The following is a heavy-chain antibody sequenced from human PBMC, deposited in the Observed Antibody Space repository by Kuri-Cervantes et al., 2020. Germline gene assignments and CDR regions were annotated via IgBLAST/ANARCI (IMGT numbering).Heavy chain of an antibody. CDR1: GFTFSNAF. CDR2: INENGNEK. CDR3: ATEWWATPEY. D-gene: IGHD2-15*01. J-gene: IGHJ4*02. V-gene: IGHV3-7*01. Sequence: GGSLRLSCAVSGFTFSNAFMSWVRQAPGKGLEWVANINENGNEKRYVGSVEGRFTISRDNAKNSLYLQMDSLRAEDTAIYYCATEWWATPEYWGQGTLVTVSS.